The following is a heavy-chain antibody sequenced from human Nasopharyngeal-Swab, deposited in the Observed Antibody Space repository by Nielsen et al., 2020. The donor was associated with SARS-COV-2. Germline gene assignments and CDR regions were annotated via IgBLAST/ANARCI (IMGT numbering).Heavy chain of an antibody. D-gene: IGHD1-1*01. CDR2: IGTAGDT. CDR1: GFTFSSYD. J-gene: IGHJ6*02. V-gene: IGHV3-13*01. CDR3: ARSYRRSYYYYGMDV. Sequence: GGSLRLSCAASGFTFSSYDMHWVRQATGKGLEWVSAIGTAGDTYYPGSVKGRFTISRENAKNSLYLQMNSLRAGDTAVYYCARSYRRSYYYYGMDVWGQGTTVTVSS.